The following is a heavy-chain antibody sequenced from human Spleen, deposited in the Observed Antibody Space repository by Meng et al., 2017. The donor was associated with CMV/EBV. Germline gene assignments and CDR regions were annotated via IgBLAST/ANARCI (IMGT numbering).Heavy chain of an antibody. J-gene: IGHJ6*02. Sequence: GESLKISCAASGFTFSSYDMNWVRQTPGKGLEWVSFTSSSGSTIYYADSVKGRFIISRDNAKNSLYLQMTSLRAEDTAVYYCARDWALDVWGQGTTVTVSS. CDR2: TSSSGSTI. D-gene: IGHD3-16*01. V-gene: IGHV3-48*03. CDR1: GFTFSSYD. CDR3: ARDWALDV.